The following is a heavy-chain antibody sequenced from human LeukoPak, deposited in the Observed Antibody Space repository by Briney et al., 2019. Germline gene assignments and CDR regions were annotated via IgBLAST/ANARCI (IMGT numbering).Heavy chain of an antibody. CDR3: ALEGMYGSSQGLGMDV. D-gene: IGHD6-6*01. V-gene: IGHV4-39*01. CDR1: GGSISSSSYY. Sequence: SETLSLTCTVSGGSISSSSYYWGWIRQPPGKGLEWMGSIYYSGSTYYNPSLKSRVTISVDTSKNQFSLKLSSVTAADTAVYYCALEGMYGSSQGLGMDVWGQGTTVTVS. CDR2: IYYSGST. J-gene: IGHJ6*02.